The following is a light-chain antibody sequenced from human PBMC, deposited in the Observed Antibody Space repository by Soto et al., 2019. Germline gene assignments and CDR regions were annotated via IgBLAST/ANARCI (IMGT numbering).Light chain of an antibody. V-gene: IGKV1-39*01. CDR1: QGISTY. CDR2: AAS. CDR3: QQSYSTTWT. J-gene: IGKJ1*01. Sequence: DIQMTQSPSSLSESAGDRVTITCRASQGISTYLKWYQQKPGKAPKRLIYAASSLQSGVPSRFSGSGSETDFTLTISSLQPEDFATYSCQQSYSTTWTFGQGTKVDIK.